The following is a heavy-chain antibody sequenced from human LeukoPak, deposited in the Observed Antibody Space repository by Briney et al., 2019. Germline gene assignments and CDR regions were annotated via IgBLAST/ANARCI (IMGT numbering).Heavy chain of an antibody. J-gene: IGHJ6*03. CDR3: ARSRNYYGSGSYYIYMDV. CDR1: GDSDSSNSAA. Sequence: SQTLSLTCAISGDSDSSNSAAWNWIRQSPSRGLEWLGRTYYRSKWYNDYAVSVKSRITINPDTSKNQFSLQLNSVTPEDTAVYYCARSRNYYGSGSYYIYMDVWGKGTTVTVSS. V-gene: IGHV6-1*01. CDR2: TYYRSKWYN. D-gene: IGHD3-10*01.